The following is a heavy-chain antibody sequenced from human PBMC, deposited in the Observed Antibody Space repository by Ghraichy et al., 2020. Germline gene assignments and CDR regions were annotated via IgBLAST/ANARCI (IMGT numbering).Heavy chain of an antibody. CDR2: ISGSGGTT. CDR3: AKDRSTFPY. J-gene: IGHJ4*02. Sequence: GGSLRLSCAASGITFSNYAMSWVRQAPGKGLEWVSSISGSGGTTYYADSVKGRFTISRDNSKNTLYLQINGLRVEDTAIYYCAKDRSTFPYWGKGSLVTVSS. V-gene: IGHV3-23*01. CDR1: GITFSNYA.